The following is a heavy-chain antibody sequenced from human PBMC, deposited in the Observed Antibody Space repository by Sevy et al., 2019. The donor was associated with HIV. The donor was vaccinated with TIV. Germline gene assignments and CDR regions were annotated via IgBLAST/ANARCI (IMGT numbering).Heavy chain of an antibody. V-gene: IGHV3-33*01. D-gene: IGHD3-22*01. J-gene: IGHJ4*02. CDR3: ARGGYYYDNAAYYDFDS. Sequence: GGSLRLSCTTSGFTFSAYAMHWVRQAPGKGLEWVAIIWSDGAYQYHGDSVKGRFTISRDNSKNTLYLKMNSLRVEDTDVYYCARGGYYYDNAAYYDFDSWGQGTLVTVSS. CDR1: GFTFSAYA. CDR2: IWSDGAYQ.